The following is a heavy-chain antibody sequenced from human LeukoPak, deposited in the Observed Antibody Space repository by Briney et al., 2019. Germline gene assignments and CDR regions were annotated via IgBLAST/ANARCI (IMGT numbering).Heavy chain of an antibody. CDR3: ARESGKFDY. CDR1: GLPIADFA. Sequence: AGGSLRLSCVASGLPIADFAMHWVRQAPGKGLEWVSLISGDGVSTFYADSVKGRLSISRDNSKNSLSLEMNSLRTEDTAMYYCARESGKFDYWGQGTLVAVSS. CDR2: ISGDGVST. V-gene: IGHV3-43*02. J-gene: IGHJ4*02.